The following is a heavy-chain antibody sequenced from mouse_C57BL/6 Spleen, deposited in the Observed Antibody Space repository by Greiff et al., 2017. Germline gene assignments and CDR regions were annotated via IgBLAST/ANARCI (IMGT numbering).Heavy chain of an antibody. CDR2: IDPETGGT. V-gene: IGHV1-15*01. CDR1: GYTFTDYE. Sequence: QVQLKESGAELVRPGASVTLSCKASGYTFTDYEMHWVKQTPVHGLEWIGAIDPETGGTAYNQKFKGKAILTADKSSSTAYIELRSLTSEDSAVYYCTRRGYYFDYWGQGTTLTVSS. J-gene: IGHJ2*01. CDR3: TRRGYYFDY.